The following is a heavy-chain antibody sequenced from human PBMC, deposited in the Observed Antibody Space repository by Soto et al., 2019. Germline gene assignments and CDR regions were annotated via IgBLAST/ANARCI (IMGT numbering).Heavy chain of an antibody. J-gene: IGHJ4*02. Sequence: PGGSLRLSCAASGFTFSTYTMNWFRQAPGKGLEWVSSIGWGVAVTYYADSVRGRFTVSRDDSKNMLFLQMTSLTVDDTAIYYCAKDRHPDGIWSYDFWGQGALVTVSS. V-gene: IGHV3-23*01. CDR3: AKDRHPDGIWSYDF. D-gene: IGHD1-20*01. CDR2: IGWGVAVT. CDR1: GFTFSTYT.